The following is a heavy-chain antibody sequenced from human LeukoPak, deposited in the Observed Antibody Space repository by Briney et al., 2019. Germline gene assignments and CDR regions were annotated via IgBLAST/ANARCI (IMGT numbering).Heavy chain of an antibody. CDR1: GGSINSYY. D-gene: IGHD5-18*01. V-gene: IGHV4-59*01. CDR3: ARRNRGYSYAQGGAFDI. J-gene: IGHJ3*02. CDR2: IYYSGST. Sequence: SETLSLTCTVSGGSINSYYWSRIRQPPGKGLEWIGYIYYSGSTNYNPSLTSRVTISVDTSKNQFSLKLSSVTAADTAVYYCARRNRGYSYAQGGAFDIWGQGTMVTVSS.